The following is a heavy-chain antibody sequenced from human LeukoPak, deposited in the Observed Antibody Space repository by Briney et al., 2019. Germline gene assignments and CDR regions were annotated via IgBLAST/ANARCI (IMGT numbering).Heavy chain of an antibody. Sequence: GQSLKISCKGSGYTFTTYWIGWVRQMPGKGLEWMGIIYPDDSDTRYSPSFQGQVTISADKSISTAYLQWSSLKASDTAMYYCARLLGGLRRPYFDYWGQGTLVTVSS. CDR3: ARLLGGLRRPYFDY. CDR2: IYPDDSDT. CDR1: GYTFTTYW. J-gene: IGHJ4*02. V-gene: IGHV5-51*01. D-gene: IGHD4-17*01.